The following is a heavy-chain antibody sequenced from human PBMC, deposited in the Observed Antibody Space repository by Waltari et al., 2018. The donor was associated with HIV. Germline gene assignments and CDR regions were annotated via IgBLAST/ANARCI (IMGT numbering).Heavy chain of an antibody. J-gene: IGHJ1*01. CDR2: TPYDGSDE. V-gene: IGHV3-30*02. D-gene: IGHD2-15*01. CDR1: GFTFSSFG. CDR3: ATDFKARGVVPGCIDA. Sequence: VRLVESGGGLVQPGGSLSLSCAASGFTFSSFGFHWVRQVPGKGLDWVAFTPYDGSDEYYVASVKGRFTISKDNSKSILSLQMNSLRAEDTALYYCATDFKARGVVPGCIDAWGQGTLVTVSS.